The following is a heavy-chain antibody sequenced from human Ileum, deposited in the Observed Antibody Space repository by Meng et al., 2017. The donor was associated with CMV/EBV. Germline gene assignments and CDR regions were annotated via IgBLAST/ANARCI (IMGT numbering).Heavy chain of an antibody. V-gene: IGHV4-39*07. Sequence: HQQASGPGLVKPSETLSPTCTASGGSVNRNTYYWGWIRQPPGKSLEWIGTIFDSGSAFYNPSLQSRVSVSIDMSRNQLSLSLSSVTAADTAVYYCVRDHGSSSWFFYWGQGTLVTVSS. CDR3: VRDHGSSSWFFY. CDR1: GGSVNRNTYY. D-gene: IGHD6-13*01. CDR2: IFDSGSA. J-gene: IGHJ4*02.